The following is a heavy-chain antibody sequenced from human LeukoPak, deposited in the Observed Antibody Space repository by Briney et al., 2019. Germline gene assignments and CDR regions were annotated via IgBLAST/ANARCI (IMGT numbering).Heavy chain of an antibody. J-gene: IGHJ4*02. CDR3: ASSHYYDSSGPVDY. D-gene: IGHD3-22*01. V-gene: IGHV4-4*07. CDR1: GGSISSYY. Sequence: ASETLSLTCTVSGGSISSYYWSWIRQPAGKGLEWIGRIYTSGSTNYNPSLKSRVTMSVDTSKNQFSLKLSSVTAADTAVYYCASSHYYDSSGPVDYWGQGTLVTVSS. CDR2: IYTSGST.